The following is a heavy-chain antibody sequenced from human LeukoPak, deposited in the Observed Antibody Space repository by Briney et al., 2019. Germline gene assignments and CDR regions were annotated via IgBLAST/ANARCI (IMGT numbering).Heavy chain of an antibody. CDR3: AREVVIKYYFDY. J-gene: IGHJ4*02. Sequence: SETLSLTCAVYGGSFSGYYWSWIRQHPGKGLEWIGYIYYSGSTYYNPSLKSRVTISVDTSKNQFSLKLSSVTAADTAVYYCAREVVIKYYFDYWGQGTLVTVSS. V-gene: IGHV4-31*11. D-gene: IGHD3-22*01. CDR1: GGSFSGYY. CDR2: IYYSGST.